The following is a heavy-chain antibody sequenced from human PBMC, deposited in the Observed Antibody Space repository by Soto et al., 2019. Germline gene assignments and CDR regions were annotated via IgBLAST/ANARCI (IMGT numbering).Heavy chain of an antibody. Sequence: ASVKVSCKASGYTFTGHYIHWVRQAPGQGPEWMGEIGPASGDTRYAQKFQGRVTMTRDTSITTVYMELSNLSPGDTAVYYCGRGRSGQLVVFYWGQGTPVTVSS. J-gene: IGHJ4*02. CDR2: IGPASGDT. CDR1: GYTFTGHY. CDR3: GRGRSGQLVVFY. V-gene: IGHV1-2*02. D-gene: IGHD3-10*01.